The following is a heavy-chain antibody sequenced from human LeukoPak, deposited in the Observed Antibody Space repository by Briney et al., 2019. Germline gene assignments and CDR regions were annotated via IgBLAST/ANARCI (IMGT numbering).Heavy chain of an antibody. CDR2: IKQDGSEK. Sequence: PGGSLRLSCAASGFTFSSYWMSWVRQAPGKGLEWVANIKQDGSEKYYVDSVKGRFTISRDNSKNTLYLQMNSLRAEDTAVYYCATLSSSASFDYWGRGTLVTVSS. CDR1: GFTFSSYW. J-gene: IGHJ4*02. D-gene: IGHD2-15*01. V-gene: IGHV3-7*01. CDR3: ATLSSSASFDY.